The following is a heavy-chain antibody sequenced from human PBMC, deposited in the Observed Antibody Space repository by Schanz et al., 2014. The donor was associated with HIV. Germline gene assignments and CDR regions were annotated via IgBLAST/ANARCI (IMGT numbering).Heavy chain of an antibody. V-gene: IGHV3-33*01. CDR2: IWYDGTKI. CDR1: GFTFSSYG. Sequence: VQLVESGGGVVQPGRSLRLSCAASGFTFSSYGMHWVRQAPGKGLEWVAVIWYDGTKIDYADSVKGRFTVSRDNSKNMLYLQMNSLRAEDTAVYYCAREYYSRNWNWFDPWGQGTLVTVSS. J-gene: IGHJ5*02. D-gene: IGHD6-13*01. CDR3: AREYYSRNWNWFDP.